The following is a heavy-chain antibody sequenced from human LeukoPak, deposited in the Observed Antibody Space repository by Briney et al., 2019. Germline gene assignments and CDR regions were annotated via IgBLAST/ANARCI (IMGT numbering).Heavy chain of an antibody. D-gene: IGHD2-15*01. J-gene: IGHJ4*02. V-gene: IGHV3-23*01. CDR1: GFIFSNYA. CDR2: ISATGGST. CDR3: AKRVAVGGTSGKAFDY. Sequence: GGSLRLSCAASGFIFSNYAIYWVRQAPGKGLEWDSSISATGGSTFYADSVQGRFTISRDNSKNTVYLQINSLRGEDTAVFYCAKRVAVGGTSGKAFDYWGQGTLVTVSS.